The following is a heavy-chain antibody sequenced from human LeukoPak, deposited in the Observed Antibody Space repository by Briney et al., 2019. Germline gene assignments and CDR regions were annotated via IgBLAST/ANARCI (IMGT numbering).Heavy chain of an antibody. J-gene: IGHJ6*02. V-gene: IGHV1-69*01. Sequence: GSSVKVSCKASGGTFSSYAISWVRQAPGQGLEWMGGIIPIFGTANYAQKFQGRVTITADESTSTAYMELRSLRSDDTAVYYCASSDPYYYYYGMDVWGQGTTVTVSS. CDR3: ASSDPYYYYYGMDV. CDR1: GGTFSSYA. CDR2: IIPIFGTA.